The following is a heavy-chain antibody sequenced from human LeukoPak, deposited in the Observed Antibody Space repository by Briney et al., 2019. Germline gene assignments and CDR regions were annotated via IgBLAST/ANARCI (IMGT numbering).Heavy chain of an antibody. CDR2: INPNTGGT. J-gene: IGHJ4*02. CDR1: GGTFSGYG. CDR3: ARRYDFWSGHPTAFDY. D-gene: IGHD3-3*01. Sequence: ASVKVSCKASGGTFSGYGISWVRQAPGQGLGWMGFINPNTGGTSYAQKFQGRVTMTRDTSISTAYMELSGLRSDDTAVYYCARRYDFWSGHPTAFDYWGQGTLVTVSS. V-gene: IGHV1-2*02.